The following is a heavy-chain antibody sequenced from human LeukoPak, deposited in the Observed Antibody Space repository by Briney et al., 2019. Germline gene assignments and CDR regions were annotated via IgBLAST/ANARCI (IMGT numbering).Heavy chain of an antibody. D-gene: IGHD5-24*01. V-gene: IGHV1-69*04. J-gene: IGHJ4*02. Sequence: AASVKVSCKASGGTFSSYAISWVRQPPGQGLEWMGRIIPILGIANYAQKFQGRVTITADKSTSTAYMELSSLRSEDTAVYYCARVQFMGDYYAYWGQGTLVTVSS. CDR3: ARVQFMGDYYAY. CDR1: GGTFSSYA. CDR2: IIPILGIA.